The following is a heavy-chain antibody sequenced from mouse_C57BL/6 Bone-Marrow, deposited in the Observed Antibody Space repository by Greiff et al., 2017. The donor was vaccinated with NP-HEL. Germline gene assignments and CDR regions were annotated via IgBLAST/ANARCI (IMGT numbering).Heavy chain of an antibody. Sequence: VKLQESGPELVKPGASVKISCKASGYAFSSSWMNWVKQRPGKGLEWIGRIYPGDGDTNYNGKFKGKATLTADKSSSTAYMQLSSLTSEDSAVYFCAREANYCGSAWYFDVWGTGTTVTVSS. D-gene: IGHD1-1*01. J-gene: IGHJ1*03. CDR2: IYPGDGDT. CDR3: AREANYCGSAWYFDV. CDR1: GYAFSSSW. V-gene: IGHV1-82*01.